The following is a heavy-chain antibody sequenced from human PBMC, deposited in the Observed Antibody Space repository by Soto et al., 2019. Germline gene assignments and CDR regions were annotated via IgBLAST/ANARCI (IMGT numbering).Heavy chain of an antibody. CDR2: FDPEDGET. Sequence: ASVKVSCKVSGYTLTELSMHWMRQAPGKGLEWMGGFDPEDGETIHAQKFQGRVTMTEDTSTDTAYMELSSLRSEDTAVYYCATGGGGSGSYYRDYYYYMDVWGKGTTVTVSS. CDR3: ATGGGGSGSYYRDYYYYMDV. J-gene: IGHJ6*03. CDR1: GYTLTELS. D-gene: IGHD3-10*01. V-gene: IGHV1-24*01.